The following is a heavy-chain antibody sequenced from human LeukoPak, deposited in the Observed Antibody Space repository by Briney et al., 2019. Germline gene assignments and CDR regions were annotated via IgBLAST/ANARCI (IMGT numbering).Heavy chain of an antibody. V-gene: IGHV3-21*01. CDR1: GFTFSSYS. D-gene: IGHD2-21*02. Sequence: GGSLRLSCAASGFTFSSYSMNWVRQAPGKGLEWVSSISSSSSYIYYADSVKGRFTISRDNAKNSLYLQMNSLRAEDTAVYYCARDWRYCGGACYYSLADAFDIWGQGTMVTVSS. CDR3: ARDWRYCGGACYYSLADAFDI. CDR2: ISSSSSYI. J-gene: IGHJ3*02.